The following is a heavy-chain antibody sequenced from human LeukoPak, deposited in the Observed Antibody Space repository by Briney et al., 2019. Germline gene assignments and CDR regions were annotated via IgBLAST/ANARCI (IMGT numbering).Heavy chain of an antibody. CDR2: ISGSDGST. J-gene: IGHJ4*02. V-gene: IGHV3-23*01. D-gene: IGHD3-22*01. CDR1: GFTFSSYA. CDR3: AKYPGGGITFYSETSGYIDF. Sequence: GGSLRLSCAASGFTFSSYAMSWVRQAPGKGLEWVSSISGSDGSTYSADSVKGRFTISRDNSKNTLYLQMNDLRVEDTAVYYCAKYPGGGITFYSETSGYIDFWGQGTLVTVSS.